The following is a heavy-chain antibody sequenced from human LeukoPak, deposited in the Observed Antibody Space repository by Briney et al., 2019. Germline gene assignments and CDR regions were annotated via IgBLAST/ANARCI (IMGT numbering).Heavy chain of an antibody. D-gene: IGHD2-15*01. Sequence: GGSLRLSCAVSGFTHTNHGVSWVRQAPGKGLEWVSIITGTGGRYYGDSVKGRFILSRDNSKNTVYMQMSSLRAEDTATYYCAKDYCRDGNCPFPFLDSWGQGTLVTVSS. CDR3: AKDYCRDGNCPFPFLDS. J-gene: IGHJ4*02. CDR1: GFTHTNHG. V-gene: IGHV3-23*01. CDR2: ITGTGGR.